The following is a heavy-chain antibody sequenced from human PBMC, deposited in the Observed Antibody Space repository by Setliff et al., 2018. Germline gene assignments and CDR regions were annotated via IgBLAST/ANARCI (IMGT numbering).Heavy chain of an antibody. CDR1: GFTFSDYY. V-gene: IGHV3-11*01. CDR2: ISSSGSTI. J-gene: IGHJ4*02. CDR3: AKRGPYGSGGTCHYYFDY. Sequence: KPGGSLRLSCAASGFTFSDYYMSWIRQAPGKGLEWVSYISSSGSTIYYADSVKGRFTISRGNAKNSLYLQMNSLRAEETAVYYCAKRGPYGSGGTCHYYFDYWGQGTLVTVSS. D-gene: IGHD2-15*01.